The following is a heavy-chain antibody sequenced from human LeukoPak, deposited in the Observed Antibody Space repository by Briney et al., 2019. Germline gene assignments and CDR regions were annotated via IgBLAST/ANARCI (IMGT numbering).Heavy chain of an antibody. CDR1: GYTFTGYY. J-gene: IGHJ5*02. CDR3: ARSRGIAVAGSGGWFDP. D-gene: IGHD6-19*01. Sequence: ASVKVSCKASGYTFTGYYIHWVRQVPGQGLEWMGIINPSGGSTSYAQKFQGRVTMTRDTSTSTVYMELSSLRSEDTAVYYCARSRGIAVAGSGGWFDPWGQGTLVTVSS. V-gene: IGHV1-46*01. CDR2: INPSGGST.